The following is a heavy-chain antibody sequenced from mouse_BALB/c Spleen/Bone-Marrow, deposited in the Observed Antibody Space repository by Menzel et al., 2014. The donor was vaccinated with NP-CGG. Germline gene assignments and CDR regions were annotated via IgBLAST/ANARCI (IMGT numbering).Heavy chain of an antibody. Sequence: VQLKESGAELVKPGASVKLSCPASGFHIKDTYMHWVKQRPEQGLEWIGRIDPANGNTKYDPKFQGKATITADTSSNTAYLQVSSLTSEDTAVYYCARNGNYGAWFAYWGQGTLVTVSA. CDR3: ARNGNYGAWFAY. D-gene: IGHD2-1*01. V-gene: IGHV14-3*02. CDR1: GFHIKDTY. CDR2: IDPANGNT. J-gene: IGHJ3*01.